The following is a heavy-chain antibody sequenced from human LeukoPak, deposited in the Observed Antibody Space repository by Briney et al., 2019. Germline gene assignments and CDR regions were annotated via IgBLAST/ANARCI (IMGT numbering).Heavy chain of an antibody. CDR3: ARGGMDLTGYYPTLWSNHYFDY. CDR2: FDPEDGET. CDR1: GYTLTELS. J-gene: IGHJ4*02. V-gene: IGHV1-24*01. D-gene: IGHD3-9*01. Sequence: ASVKVSCKVSGYTLTELSMHWVRQAPGKGLEWMGGFDPEDGETIYAQKFQGRVTITTDESTSTAYMELSSLRSEDTAVYYCARGGMDLTGYYPTLWSNHYFDYWGQGTLVTVSS.